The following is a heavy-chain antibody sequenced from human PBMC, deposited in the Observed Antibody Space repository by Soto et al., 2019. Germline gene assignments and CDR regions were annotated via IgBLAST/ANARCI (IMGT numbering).Heavy chain of an antibody. CDR3: ARKCGDRCTEDTDALDL. J-gene: IGHJ3*01. Sequence: ASVKVSCKASGFIFTDSYLDLVRDAPGKRLEWMGWMNVNTGGTNYPQKFQDRVTKTRDTSINTAFMQLTGLTSDDTAVYFCARKCGDRCTEDTDALDLWGQGTMVTVSS. D-gene: IGHD2-21*01. CDR2: MNVNTGGT. V-gene: IGHV1-2*02. CDR1: GFIFTDSY.